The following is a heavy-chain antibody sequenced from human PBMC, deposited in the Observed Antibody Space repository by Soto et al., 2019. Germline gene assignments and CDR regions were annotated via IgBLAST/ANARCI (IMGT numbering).Heavy chain of an antibody. CDR1: GGSMSSPTW. D-gene: IGHD3-10*01. Sequence: QVRLQESGPGLVKPSGTLSLTCLVSGGSMSSPTWWSWVRQAPGKGLEWIAEMHHSGATNYNPSLKSRVIISIDKSKNQFSLNLSSVTAADTAVYYCATGSLYYYGSGGMWDSWGRGALVTVSS. CDR3: ATGSLYYYGSGGMWDS. V-gene: IGHV4-4*02. J-gene: IGHJ4*02. CDR2: MHHSGAT.